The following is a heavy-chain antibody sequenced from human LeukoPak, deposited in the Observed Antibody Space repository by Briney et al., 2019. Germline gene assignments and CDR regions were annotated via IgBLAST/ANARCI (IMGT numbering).Heavy chain of an antibody. CDR3: VRDLTVVGVAQVHH. J-gene: IGHJ5*02. V-gene: IGHV3-48*01. D-gene: IGHD2-15*01. Sequence: GGSLRLSCAASGFTFSIYTMNWVRQAPGKGLEWISYISTNSGTIWYAESVKGRFTISRDTAKSSLHLHMNNLSAEDTAVYYCVRDLTVVGVAQVHHWGQGTLVTVSS. CDR2: ISTNSGTI. CDR1: GFTFSIYT.